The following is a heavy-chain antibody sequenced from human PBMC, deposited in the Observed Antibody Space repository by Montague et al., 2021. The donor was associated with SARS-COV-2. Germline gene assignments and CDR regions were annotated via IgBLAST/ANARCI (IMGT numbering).Heavy chain of an antibody. J-gene: IGHJ4*02. Sequence: SLRLSCSASEFTSSSYAMSWVRQAPGKGLEWVSAISGSGGRTYYADSVKGRFTLSRDNSKNTLYLQMNSLRAEDTAVYYCAKAALGSSSYFDYWGQGTLVTVSS. V-gene: IGHV3-23*01. CDR2: ISGSGGRT. CDR3: AKAALGSSSYFDY. D-gene: IGHD6-13*01. CDR1: EFTSSSYA.